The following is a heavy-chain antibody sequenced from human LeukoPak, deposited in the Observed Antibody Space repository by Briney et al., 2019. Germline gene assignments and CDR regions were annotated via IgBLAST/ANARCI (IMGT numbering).Heavy chain of an antibody. CDR1: GGSISGYY. Sequence: PSETLSLTCTVSGGSISGYYWTWIRQPPGKGLEWIGYIYNSGSTNDSPSLKSRVNISVDTSKNQFSLKLSSVTAADTAVYYCASSPGGTGAFDIWGQGQWSPSLQ. CDR3: ASSPGGTGAFDI. V-gene: IGHV4-59*01. CDR2: IYNSGST. J-gene: IGHJ3*02. D-gene: IGHD1-1*01.